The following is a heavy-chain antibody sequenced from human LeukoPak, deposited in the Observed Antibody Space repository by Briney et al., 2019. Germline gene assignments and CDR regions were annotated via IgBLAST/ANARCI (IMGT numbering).Heavy chain of an antibody. CDR2: MNPNSGNT. V-gene: IGHV1-8*03. CDR1: GYTFTSYG. J-gene: IGHJ4*02. CDR3: ARPPPEDSSGYSFVY. Sequence: GASVKVSCKASGYTFTSYGISWVRQAPGQGLEWMGWMNPNSGNTGYAQKFQGRVTITRNTSISTAYMELSSLRSEDTAVYYCARPPPEDSSGYSFVYWGQGTLVTVSS. D-gene: IGHD3-22*01.